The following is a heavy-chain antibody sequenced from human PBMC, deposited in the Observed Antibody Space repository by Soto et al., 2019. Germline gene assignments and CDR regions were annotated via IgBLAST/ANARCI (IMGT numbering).Heavy chain of an antibody. CDR1: GFTFSSYS. J-gene: IGHJ4*02. CDR2: ISSSSSYI. CDR3: ATVSFGELSAFDY. V-gene: IGHV3-21*01. D-gene: IGHD3-10*01. Sequence: GGSLRLSCAASGFTFSSYSMNWVRQAPGKGLEWVSSISSSSSYIYYADSVKGRFTISRDNAKNSLYLQMNSLRAEDTAVYYCATVSFGELSAFDYWGQGTLVTVSS.